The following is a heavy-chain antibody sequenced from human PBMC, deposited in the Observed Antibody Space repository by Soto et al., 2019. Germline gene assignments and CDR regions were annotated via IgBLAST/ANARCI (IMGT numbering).Heavy chain of an antibody. V-gene: IGHV3-9*01. CDR2: ISWNSGSI. CDR3: AKDTEVRGVIITLGWFDP. CDR1: GFTFDDYA. Sequence: EVQLVESGGGLVQPGRSLRLSCAASGFTFDDYAMHWVRQAPGKGLEWVSGISWNSGSIGYADSVKGRFTISRDNAKNSLYLQMNSLRAEDTALYYCAKDTEVRGVIITLGWFDPWGQGTLVTVSS. D-gene: IGHD3-10*01. J-gene: IGHJ5*02.